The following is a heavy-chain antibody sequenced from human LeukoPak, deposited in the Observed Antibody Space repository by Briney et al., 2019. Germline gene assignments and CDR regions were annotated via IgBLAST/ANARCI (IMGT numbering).Heavy chain of an antibody. CDR2: IYYSGST. CDR1: GGTISSYY. V-gene: IGHV4-59*08. Sequence: PSETLSLTCTVSGGTISSYYWSWIRHPPGKGLEWIGYIYYSGSTNYNPPLKSRVTISVDTSKNQFSLKLSSVTAADTAVYYCARLWSSVDVWGQGTTVTVSS. J-gene: IGHJ6*02. CDR3: ARLWSSVDV. D-gene: IGHD3-10*01.